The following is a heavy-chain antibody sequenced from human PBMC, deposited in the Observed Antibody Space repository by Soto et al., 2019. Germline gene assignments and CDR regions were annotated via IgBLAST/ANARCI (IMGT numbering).Heavy chain of an antibody. CDR2: ISSSSGTI. D-gene: IGHD6-13*01. V-gene: IGHV3-11*01. CDR3: ARGTYRSKTDFDY. J-gene: IGHJ4*02. CDR1: GFTFSDYY. Sequence: AGSLRLSCAASGFTFSDYYMTWIRQAPGSGLEWVSYISSSSGTISYANSVKGRFTISRDNAQNSLYLQMTSLRAEDTAVYYCARGTYRSKTDFDYWGQGTLVTVSS.